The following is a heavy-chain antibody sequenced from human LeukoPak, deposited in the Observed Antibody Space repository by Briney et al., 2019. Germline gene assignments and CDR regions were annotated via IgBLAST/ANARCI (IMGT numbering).Heavy chain of an antibody. Sequence: SETLSLTCTVSGGSISSYYWSWIRQPAGKGLEWIGRIYTSGSTNYNPSLKSRVTMSVDTSKNQFSLKLSSVTAADTAVYYCASLVGDYYDSSGSDAFDIWGQGTMVTVSS. CDR1: GGSISSYY. CDR3: ASLVGDYYDSSGSDAFDI. D-gene: IGHD3-22*01. J-gene: IGHJ3*02. V-gene: IGHV4-4*07. CDR2: IYTSGST.